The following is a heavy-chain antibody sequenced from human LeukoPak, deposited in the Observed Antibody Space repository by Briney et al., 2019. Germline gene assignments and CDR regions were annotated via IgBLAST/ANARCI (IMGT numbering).Heavy chain of an antibody. CDR2: ISSSGSNP. CDR1: GFTFSNYA. J-gene: IGHJ4*02. Sequence: GGSLRLSCAASGFTFSNYAMSWVRQAPGKGLEWVSTISSSGSNPYYADSVKGRFTISRDNSKNTLYLQMNGLKAEDTAIYYCAKCLRGVTTGPHYWGQGTLVTVSS. D-gene: IGHD4-17*01. V-gene: IGHV3-23*01. CDR3: AKCLRGVTTGPHY.